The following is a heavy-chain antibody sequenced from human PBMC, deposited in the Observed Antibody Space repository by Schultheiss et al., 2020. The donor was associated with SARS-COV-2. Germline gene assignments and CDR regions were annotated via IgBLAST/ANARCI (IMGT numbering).Heavy chain of an antibody. CDR2: ISSSSSYI. V-gene: IGHV3-21*01. Sequence: GESLKISCAASGFTFSSYSMNWVRQAPGKGLEWVSSISSSSSYIYYADSVKGRFTISRDNAKNSLYLQMNSLRAEDTAVYYCARGGGGIAVANRVFDPWGQGTLVTVSS. CDR1: GFTFSSYS. D-gene: IGHD6-19*01. J-gene: IGHJ5*02. CDR3: ARGGGGIAVANRVFDP.